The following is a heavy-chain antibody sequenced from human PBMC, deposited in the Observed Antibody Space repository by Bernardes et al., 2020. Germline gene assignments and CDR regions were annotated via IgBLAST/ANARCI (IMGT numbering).Heavy chain of an antibody. CDR1: GYSFASYW. CDR2: VFPGDSES. J-gene: IGHJ4*02. Sequence: GESLKISCTTSGYSFASYWVGWVRQMPGRGLEWMGIVFPGDSESRYSPSFQGQVTISVDRSINTAYLQWSSLKASDTAIYYCARATRSTSPFDYWGPGTLVTVSS. D-gene: IGHD2-2*01. CDR3: ARATRSTSPFDY. V-gene: IGHV5-51*01.